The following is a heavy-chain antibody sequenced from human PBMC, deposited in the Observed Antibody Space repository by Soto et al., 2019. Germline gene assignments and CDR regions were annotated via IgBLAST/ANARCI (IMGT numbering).Heavy chain of an antibody. V-gene: IGHV3-7*03. D-gene: IGHD6-6*01. CDR2: IKQDGSEK. CDR3: ARAQKYSSSSYGMDV. Sequence: SLRLSCAASGFTFSSYWMSWVRQAPGKGLEWVANIKQDGSEKYYVDSVKGRFTISRDNAKNSLYLQMNSLRAEDTAVYYCARAQKYSSSSYGMDVWGQGTTVTVS. CDR1: GFTFSSYW. J-gene: IGHJ6*02.